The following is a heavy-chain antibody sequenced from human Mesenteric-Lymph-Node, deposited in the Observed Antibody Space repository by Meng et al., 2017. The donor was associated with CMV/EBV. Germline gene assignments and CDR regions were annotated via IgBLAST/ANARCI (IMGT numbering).Heavy chain of an antibody. D-gene: IGHD3-9*01. V-gene: IGHV1-18*01. Sequence: YSFTIYGINWVRQAPGQGLEWMGWISPYNGVTNHAQKLQGRVTVTTDTSTSTAYMELRSLRSDDTAVYYCARDLGEYYDILTGDFEYWGQGTLVTVSS. J-gene: IGHJ4*02. CDR1: YSFTIYG. CDR2: ISPYNGVT. CDR3: ARDLGEYYDILTGDFEY.